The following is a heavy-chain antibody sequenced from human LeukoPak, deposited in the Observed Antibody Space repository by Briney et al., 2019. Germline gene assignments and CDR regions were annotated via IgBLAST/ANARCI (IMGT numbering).Heavy chain of an antibody. CDR2: INHSGGT. V-gene: IGHV4-34*01. CDR3: ARGWRTTVTRYYYGMDV. D-gene: IGHD4-11*01. J-gene: IGHJ6*02. CDR1: GGSFSGYY. Sequence: SETLSLTCAVYGGSFSGYYWSWIRQPPGKGLEWIGEINHSGGTNYNPSLKSRVTISVDTSKNQFSLKLSSVTAADTAVYYCARGWRTTVTRYYYGMDVWGQGTTVTVSS.